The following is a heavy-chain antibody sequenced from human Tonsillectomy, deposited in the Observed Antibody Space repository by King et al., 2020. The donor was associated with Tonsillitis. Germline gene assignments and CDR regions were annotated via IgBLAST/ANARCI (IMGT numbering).Heavy chain of an antibody. CDR3: ASGYGIAAAEGARY. Sequence: VQLVESGGGLIQPGGSLRLSCTASGFTVSSNYMSWVRQAPGKGLEWVSVIYSGGSTYYADSVKGRFTISRDNSKNTLYLQMNSLRAEDTAVYYCASGYGIAAAEGARYWGQGTLVTVSS. CDR1: GFTVSSNY. J-gene: IGHJ4*02. D-gene: IGHD6-13*01. V-gene: IGHV3-53*01. CDR2: IYSGGST.